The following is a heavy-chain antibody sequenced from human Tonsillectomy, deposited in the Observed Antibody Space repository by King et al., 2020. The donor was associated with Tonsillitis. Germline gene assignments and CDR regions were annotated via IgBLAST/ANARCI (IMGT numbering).Heavy chain of an antibody. Sequence: VQLVESGGGLVQPGGSLRLSCAASGFTFSSYAMHWVRQAPGKGLEYVSAISNIVHSTYYANSVKGRFTISRDNSKNTLYLQMGSLRAEDMAVYYCARVGDYAAFDIWGQGTMVTVSS. CDR2: ISNIVHST. CDR3: ARVGDYAAFDI. V-gene: IGHV3-64*01. CDR1: GFTFSSYA. J-gene: IGHJ3*02. D-gene: IGHD4-17*01.